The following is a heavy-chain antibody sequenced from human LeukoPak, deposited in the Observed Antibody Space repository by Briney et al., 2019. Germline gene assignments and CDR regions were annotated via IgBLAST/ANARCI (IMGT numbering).Heavy chain of an antibody. CDR2: ISGSGGTT. J-gene: IGHJ4*02. V-gene: IGHV3-23*01. Sequence: PGGSLRLSCAASGFTFSSYAMSWVRQAPGKGLEWVSAISGSGGTTYHADSVKGRFTISRDNSKNTLYLQMNSLRAEDTAVYYCAKGPGEQWLDPNFDYWGQGTLVTVSS. D-gene: IGHD6-19*01. CDR3: AKGPGEQWLDPNFDY. CDR1: GFTFSSYA.